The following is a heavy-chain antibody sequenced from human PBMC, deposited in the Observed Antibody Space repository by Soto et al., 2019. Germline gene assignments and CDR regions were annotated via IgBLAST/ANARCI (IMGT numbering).Heavy chain of an antibody. CDR2: IYNIMST. Sequence: SDTLSLTCTVSGGPVKSDFYYWSWIRQPPGKGLEWIGYIYNIMSTNYNPSLRSRVTMSLDTSNNQFSLKLTSVTAADTAVYYCARERRAVDWFDSWGQGTLVTVSS. D-gene: IGHD2-15*01. CDR3: ARERRAVDWFDS. V-gene: IGHV4-61*01. CDR1: GGPVKSDFYY. J-gene: IGHJ5*01.